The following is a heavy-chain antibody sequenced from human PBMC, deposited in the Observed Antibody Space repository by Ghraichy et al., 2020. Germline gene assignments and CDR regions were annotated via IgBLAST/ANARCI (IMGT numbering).Heavy chain of an antibody. D-gene: IGHD3-16*02. V-gene: IGHV4-59*01. CDR2: IYYSGST. CDR1: GGSISSYY. J-gene: IGHJ4*02. CDR3: ARASYRWYPGY. Sequence: SETLSLTCTVSGGSISSYYWSWIRQPPGKGLEWIAYIYYSGSTNYNPSLKSRVTISLDTSKNQFSLKLSSVTAADTAVYYCARASYRWYPGYWGQGTLVTVSS.